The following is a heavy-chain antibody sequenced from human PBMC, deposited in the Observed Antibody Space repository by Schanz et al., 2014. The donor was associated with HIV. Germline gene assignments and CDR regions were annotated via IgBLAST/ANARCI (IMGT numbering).Heavy chain of an antibody. D-gene: IGHD3-22*01. CDR2: ISYDGTNK. CDR1: GFTFSSYG. Sequence: QVQLVESGGGVVQPGRSLRLSCAASGFTFSSYGMHWVRQAPGKGLEWVAVISYDGTNKKFANSVKGRFTISRDNSKNTVYLQAKSLRPEDTAVYYCAKDRNQYDSRYIGKGNYYYYYGMDVWGQGTTVTVSS. J-gene: IGHJ6*02. V-gene: IGHV3-30*18. CDR3: AKDRNQYDSRYIGKGNYYYYYGMDV.